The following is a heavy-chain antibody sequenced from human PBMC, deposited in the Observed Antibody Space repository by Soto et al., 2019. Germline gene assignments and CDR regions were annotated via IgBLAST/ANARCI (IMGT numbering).Heavy chain of an antibody. CDR1: GYTFTSYG. CDR3: ARDLNPDYDYIWGSYRIDAFDI. Sequence: ASVKVSCKASGYTFTSYGISWVRQAPGQGLEWMGWISAYNGNTNYAQKLQGRVTMTTDTSTSTAYMELRSLRSDDTAVYYCARDLNPDYDYIWGSYRIDAFDIWGQGTMVTVSS. D-gene: IGHD3-16*02. CDR2: ISAYNGNT. J-gene: IGHJ3*02. V-gene: IGHV1-18*01.